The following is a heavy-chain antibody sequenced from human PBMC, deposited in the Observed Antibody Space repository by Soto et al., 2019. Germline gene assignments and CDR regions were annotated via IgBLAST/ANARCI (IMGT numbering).Heavy chain of an antibody. V-gene: IGHV1-69*13. CDR3: AREQHMDTAMFFPPPSGMDV. Sequence: GASLKVCYEATAGSFRSHAIKWVRQAPGQGLEWMGGIIPIFGTANYAQKFQGRVTITADESTSTAYMERSSLRSEDTAVYYCAREQHMDTAMFFPPPSGMDVWGQGTTVTV. CDR1: AGSFRSHA. J-gene: IGHJ6*02. D-gene: IGHD5-18*01. CDR2: IIPIFGTA.